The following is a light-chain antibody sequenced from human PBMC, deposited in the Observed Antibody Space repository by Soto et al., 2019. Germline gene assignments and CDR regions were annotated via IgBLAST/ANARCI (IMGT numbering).Light chain of an antibody. CDR1: SSDVGSYNR. V-gene: IGLV2-18*02. J-gene: IGLJ2*01. CDR2: EVN. Sequence: QSVLTQPPSVSGSPGQSVTISCTGTSSDVGSYNRVSWYQQPPGTAPKLMIYEVNNRPSGVPDRFSGSKSGNTASLTISGLQVEDEADYYCSSYTSSTTLVFGGGTKLTVL. CDR3: SSYTSSTTLV.